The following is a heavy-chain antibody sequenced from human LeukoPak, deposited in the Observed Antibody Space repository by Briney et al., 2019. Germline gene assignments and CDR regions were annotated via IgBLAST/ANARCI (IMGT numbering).Heavy chain of an antibody. J-gene: IGHJ6*02. CDR2: IYYSGST. V-gene: IGHV4-59*01. CDR3: ARDTRSKALRAPLAGLTDYYYYYGMDV. CDR1: GGSISSYY. Sequence: SETLSLTCTVSGGSISSYYWSWIRQPPGKGLEWIGYIYYSGSTNYNPSLKSRVTISVDTSKNQFSLKLSSVTAADTAVYYCARDTRSKALRAPLAGLTDYYYYYGMDVWGQGTTVTVSS. D-gene: IGHD1-26*01.